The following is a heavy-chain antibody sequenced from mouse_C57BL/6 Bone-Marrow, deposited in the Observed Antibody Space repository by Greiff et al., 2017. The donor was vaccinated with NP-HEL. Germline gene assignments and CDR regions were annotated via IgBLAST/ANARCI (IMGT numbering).Heavy chain of an antibody. CDR1: GFTITDGY. J-gene: IGHJ4*01. Sequence: EVHLVESGAELVRPGASVKLSCTASGFTITDGYMHWVKQRPEQGLEWIGWIDPESGDTEYASKFQGKATITADKSSNTAYLQLSSLTSEDPAVYYCTTGGSSPYAMDYWGQGTAVTVSS. D-gene: IGHD1-1*01. V-gene: IGHV14-4*01. CDR2: IDPESGDT. CDR3: TTGGSSPYAMDY.